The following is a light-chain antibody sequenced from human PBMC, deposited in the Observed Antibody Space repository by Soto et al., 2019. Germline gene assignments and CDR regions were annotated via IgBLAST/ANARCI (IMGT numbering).Light chain of an antibody. Sequence: QSALTQPPSASGSPGQSVTISCTGTSSDVGAYNYVSWYQQDPGKVPKLIIYEVSKRPSGVPDRFSGSKSGNTASLTVSGLQPEDEADYYCSSYAASNTLGVFGGGTQLTVL. CDR3: SSYAASNTLGV. CDR2: EVS. J-gene: IGLJ3*02. V-gene: IGLV2-8*01. CDR1: SSDVGAYNY.